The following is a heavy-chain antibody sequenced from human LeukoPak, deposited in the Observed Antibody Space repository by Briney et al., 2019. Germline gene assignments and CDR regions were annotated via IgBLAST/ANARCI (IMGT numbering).Heavy chain of an antibody. V-gene: IGHV3-23*01. Sequence: GGSLRLSCAASVFTFSIYAMSWVRQAPRKGLEWVSAISGGGGSTYYADSVKGRFTISRDNSKNTLYLQMNDLRAEDTAVYDCATGGGWSALYCFDYWGQGTLVTVSS. J-gene: IGHJ4*02. D-gene: IGHD3-16*01. CDR1: VFTFSIYA. CDR2: ISGGGGST. CDR3: ATGGGWSALYCFDY.